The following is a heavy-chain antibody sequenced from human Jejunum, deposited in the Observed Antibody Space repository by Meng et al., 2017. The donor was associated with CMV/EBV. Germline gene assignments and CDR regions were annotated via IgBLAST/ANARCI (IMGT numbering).Heavy chain of an antibody. CDR3: AKHLGVVVYYYYGMDV. D-gene: IGHD3-22*01. Sequence: FTVSTYVMSWVRQPPGKGLEWVSVIFSGGTSTYYADSVKGRFTISRDNSKNTLYLQMNSLRAEDTAVYYCAKHLGVVVYYYYGMDVWGQGTTVTVSS. CDR1: FTVSTYV. CDR2: IFSGGTST. J-gene: IGHJ6*02. V-gene: IGHV3-23*03.